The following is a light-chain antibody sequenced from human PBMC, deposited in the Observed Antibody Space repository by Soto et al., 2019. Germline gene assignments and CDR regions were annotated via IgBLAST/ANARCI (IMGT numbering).Light chain of an antibody. CDR1: TSNIGYNF. Sequence: QAVVTQPPSTTGTPGQRVTISCSGRTSNIGYNFVYWYQHLPGTAPKLLIYRNDERPPGVPDRFSGSKSGTSASLAISGLRSEDEADYYCAAWDGSLSAWVFGGGTKVTVL. CDR2: RND. V-gene: IGLV1-47*01. J-gene: IGLJ3*02. CDR3: AAWDGSLSAWV.